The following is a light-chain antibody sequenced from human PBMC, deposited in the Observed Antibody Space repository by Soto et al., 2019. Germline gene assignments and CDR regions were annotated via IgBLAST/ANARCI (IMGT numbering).Light chain of an antibody. CDR3: QQRSKWPVT. V-gene: IGKV3-15*01. CDR1: QSVSSN. J-gene: IGKJ4*01. Sequence: EIVMTQSPATLSVPPGERATLSCRASQSVSSNLAWYQQKPGQAPRLLIYGASTRATGIPARFSGSGSGTEFTLTISSLQSEDFALYYCQQRSKWPVTFGGGTKVDIK. CDR2: GAS.